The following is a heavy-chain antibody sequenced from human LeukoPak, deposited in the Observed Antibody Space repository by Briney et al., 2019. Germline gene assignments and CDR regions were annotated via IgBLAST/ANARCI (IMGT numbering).Heavy chain of an antibody. D-gene: IGHD2-2*01. J-gene: IGHJ4*02. CDR2: IYYSGST. Sequence: PSETLSLTCTVSGGSISSSSYYWGWIRQPPGKGLEWIGSIYYSGSTYYNPSLKSRVPISVDTSKNQFSLKLSSVTAADTAVYYCARGRGSSTRYLEYSDYWGQGTLVTVSS. CDR1: GGSISSSSYY. CDR3: ARGRGSSTRYLEYSDY. V-gene: IGHV4-39*01.